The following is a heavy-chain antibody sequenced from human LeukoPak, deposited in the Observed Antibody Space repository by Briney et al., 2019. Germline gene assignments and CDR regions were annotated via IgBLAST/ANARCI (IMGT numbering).Heavy chain of an antibody. Sequence: SETLSLTCSVSGDSISMHYWSWIRQPPGKGLEWIGYIDHTGSTNYNPSLNSRVTISRDTSKNQFSLKLSSVTAADTAVYYCARVSMVRGVTYYYYYYMDVWGKGTTVTISS. V-gene: IGHV4-59*11. CDR1: GDSISMHY. D-gene: IGHD3-10*01. CDR2: IDHTGST. CDR3: ARVSMVRGVTYYYYYYMDV. J-gene: IGHJ6*03.